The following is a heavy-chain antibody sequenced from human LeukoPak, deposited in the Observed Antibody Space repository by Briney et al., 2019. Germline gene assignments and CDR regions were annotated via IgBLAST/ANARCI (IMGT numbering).Heavy chain of an antibody. V-gene: IGHV7-4-1*02. CDR1: VYIFPHYV. CDR2: INTNTGNT. Sequence: GASVKDSCKACVYIFPHYVLNWLGPAPGQGLAWMGWINTNTGNTTYAQDFTGRVVFSLDTSVSTAYLQISSLKADDTAVYYCARGTGYSSSWPPHWGQGTLVTVSS. D-gene: IGHD6-13*01. CDR3: ARGTGYSSSWPPH. J-gene: IGHJ4*02.